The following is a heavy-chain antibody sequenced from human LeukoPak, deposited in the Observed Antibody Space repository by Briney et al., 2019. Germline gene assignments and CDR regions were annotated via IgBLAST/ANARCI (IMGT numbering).Heavy chain of an antibody. CDR2: ISSSGSTI. Sequence: PGGSLRLSWAASGFTFSSRDWITWVRHAPGKGLEWGSYISSSGSTIYYADSVKGRFTISRDNAKNSLYLQMNSLRDEDTAVYYCARDYGGSSPFDYWGQGTLVTVSS. D-gene: IGHD4-23*01. J-gene: IGHJ4*02. V-gene: IGHV3-48*03. CDR1: GFTFSSRD. CDR3: ARDYGGSSPFDY.